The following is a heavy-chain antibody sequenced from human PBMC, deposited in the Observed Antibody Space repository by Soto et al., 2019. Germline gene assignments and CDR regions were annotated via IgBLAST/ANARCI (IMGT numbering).Heavy chain of an antibody. CDR3: ARAGQAPFYYYGMAA. V-gene: IGHV1-18*01. CDR2: ISGYNGNT. J-gene: IGHJ6*02. CDR1: GYTFTNYG. Sequence: QVQVVQSGDEVKKPGASVKVSCKASGYTFTNYGFSWVRQAPGQGLEWMGWISGYNGNTKYAEKFQGRVTMTTDTCTSTAPMELRSLRSDDTAVYYCARAGQAPFYYYGMAAWGQGTAVTVSS.